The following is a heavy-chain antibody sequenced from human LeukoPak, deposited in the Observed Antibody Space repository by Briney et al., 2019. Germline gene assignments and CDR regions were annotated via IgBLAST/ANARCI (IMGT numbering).Heavy chain of an antibody. V-gene: IGHV1-18*01. CDR1: GYTFTSCG. J-gene: IGHJ5*02. CDR3: ARTGLGLWFGELPPANWFDP. CDR2: ISAYNGNT. Sequence: ASVKVSCKASGYTFTSCGISWVRQAPGQGLEWMGWISAYNGNTNYAQKLQGRVTMTTDTSTSTAYMELRSLRSDDTAVYYCARTGLGLWFGELPPANWFDPWGQGTLVTVSS. D-gene: IGHD3-10*01.